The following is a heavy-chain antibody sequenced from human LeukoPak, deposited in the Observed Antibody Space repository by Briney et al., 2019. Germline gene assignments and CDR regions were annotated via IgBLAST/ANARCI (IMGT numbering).Heavy chain of an antibody. Sequence: SVKVSCKASGGTFSSYAISWVRQAPGQGLEWMGGIIPIFGTANYAQKFQGRVTITTDESTSTAYMELSSLRSEDTAVYYCARANYYDSSGYYFNFDYWGQGTLVTVSS. V-gene: IGHV1-69*05. J-gene: IGHJ4*02. CDR3: ARANYYDSSGYYFNFDY. CDR2: IIPIFGTA. D-gene: IGHD3-22*01. CDR1: GGTFSSYA.